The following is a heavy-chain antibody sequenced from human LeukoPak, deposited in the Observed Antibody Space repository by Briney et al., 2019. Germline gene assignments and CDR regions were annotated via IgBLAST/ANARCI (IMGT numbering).Heavy chain of an antibody. CDR2: ISSTSTT. CDR3: ARDKYGGL. CDR1: GFSFSTYS. Sequence: GGSLRLSCAASGFSFSTYSMNWVRQAPGEGLEWVSYISSTSTTYYADSVKGRFTISRDNAKNSLYLQMNSLRDEDTAVYHCARDKYGGLWGQGTMVTVS. J-gene: IGHJ3*01. V-gene: IGHV3-48*02. D-gene: IGHD3-16*01.